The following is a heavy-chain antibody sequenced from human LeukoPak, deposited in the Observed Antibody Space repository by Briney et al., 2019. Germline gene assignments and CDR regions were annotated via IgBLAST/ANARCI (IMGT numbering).Heavy chain of an antibody. CDR1: GYTFTSYA. Sequence: ASVKVSCKASGYTFTSYAMHWVRQAPGQSLEWMGWINAGNGNTKYSQKFQGRVTITRDTSASTAYMELSSLRSEDTAVYYCAREVESGWDYFDYWGQGTLVTVSS. J-gene: IGHJ4*02. CDR2: INAGNGNT. D-gene: IGHD6-19*01. CDR3: AREVESGWDYFDY. V-gene: IGHV1-3*01.